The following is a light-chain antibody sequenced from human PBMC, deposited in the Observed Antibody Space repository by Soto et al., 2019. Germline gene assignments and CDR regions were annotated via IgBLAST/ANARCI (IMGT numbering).Light chain of an antibody. CDR3: EEHNNWPPVT. Sequence: EIVMTQSPATLPVSAGERATLSCMASQSVRSNLVWYQQKPGQAPRLLIYGASTRATGIPARFSGSGSGTDFTLTISSLQYEDFAVYYCEEHNNWPPVTFGQGTRLEIK. CDR1: QSVRSN. J-gene: IGKJ5*01. CDR2: GAS. V-gene: IGKV3-15*01.